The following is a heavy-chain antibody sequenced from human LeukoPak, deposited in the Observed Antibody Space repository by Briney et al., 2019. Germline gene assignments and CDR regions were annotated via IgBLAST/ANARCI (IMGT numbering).Heavy chain of an antibody. CDR3: ATASGYDFPYYYMDV. J-gene: IGHJ6*03. Sequence: GSLRLSCAASGFTFNNYAMSWVRQAPGKGLEWVSCISTSSSYIYYADSVKGRFTISRDNAKNSLYLQMNSLRDEDMAVYYCATASGYDFPYYYMDVWGKGTTVTVSS. D-gene: IGHD5-12*01. CDR1: GFTFNNYA. V-gene: IGHV3-21*01. CDR2: ISTSSSYI.